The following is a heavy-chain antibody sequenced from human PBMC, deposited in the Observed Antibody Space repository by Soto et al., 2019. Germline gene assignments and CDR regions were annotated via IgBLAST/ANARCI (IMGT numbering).Heavy chain of an antibody. D-gene: IGHD3-22*01. J-gene: IGHJ4*02. Sequence: GASVKVSCKASGCTFSSYAISWVRQAPGQGLEWMGGIIPIFGTANYAQKFQGRVTITADESTGTAYMELSSLRSEDTAVYYCARVTYYYDSSGYLFDYWGQGTLVTVS. CDR1: GCTFSSYA. CDR2: IIPIFGTA. V-gene: IGHV1-69*13. CDR3: ARVTYYYDSSGYLFDY.